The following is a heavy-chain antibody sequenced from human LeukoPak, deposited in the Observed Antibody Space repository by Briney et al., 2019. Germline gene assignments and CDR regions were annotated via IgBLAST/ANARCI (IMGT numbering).Heavy chain of an antibody. J-gene: IGHJ6*03. D-gene: IGHD2-8*01. CDR2: ISSSSRYI. V-gene: IGHV3-21*06. CDR3: AKDRCSNGIGCYYYYMDV. Sequence: GGSLRLSCAASGFTFRSYSMNWVRQAPGKGLEWVSSISSSSRYIYYADSMKGRFTISRDNSKNSLYLQMNSLRAEDTAVYYCAKDRCSNGIGCYYYYMDVWGKGTTVTISS. CDR1: GFTFRSYS.